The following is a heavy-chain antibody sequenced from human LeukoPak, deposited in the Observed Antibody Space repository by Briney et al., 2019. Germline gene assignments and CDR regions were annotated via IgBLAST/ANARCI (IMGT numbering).Heavy chain of an antibody. Sequence: SETLSLTCTVSGGSIINYYWSWTRQSAGTGLEWVGRIFITGSTNYNPSLQSRLAMSVDTSKNQFSLRLTSVSAADTAVYYCARLKYYDSTGYSPGYYRDVGGKEITVSVSS. V-gene: IGHV4-4*07. CDR2: IFITGST. CDR3: ARLKYYDSTGYSPGYYRDV. D-gene: IGHD3-22*01. J-gene: IGHJ6*03. CDR1: GGSIINYY.